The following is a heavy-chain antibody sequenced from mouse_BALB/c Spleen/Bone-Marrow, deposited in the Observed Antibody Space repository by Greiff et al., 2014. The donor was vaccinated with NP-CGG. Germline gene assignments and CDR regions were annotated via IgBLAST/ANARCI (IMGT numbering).Heavy chain of an antibody. Sequence: VQLQQSGPELVKPGASVKISCKASGYSFTGYFMNWVKQSHGKSLEWIGRINPYNGDTFYSQKFKGKATLTVDKSSSTAHMELLSLTSEDSAVYYCGGFTTVVAKNYYYAMDYWGQGTSVTVSS. V-gene: IGHV1-37*01. CDR2: INPYNGDT. D-gene: IGHD1-1*01. CDR3: GGFTTVVAKNYYYAMDY. CDR1: GYSFTGYF. J-gene: IGHJ4*01.